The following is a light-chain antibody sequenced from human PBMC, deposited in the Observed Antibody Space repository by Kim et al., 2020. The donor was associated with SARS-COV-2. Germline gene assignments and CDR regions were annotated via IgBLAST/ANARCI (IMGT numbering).Light chain of an antibody. J-gene: IGLJ2*01. CDR2: AKN. CDR3: NCRDSIGFRLV. CDR1: SLRTYY. V-gene: IGLV3-19*01. Sequence: GQTVRTTWQGDSLRTYYANWHQQKPGQATVLVIYAKNNRPSGISDRFCGSYAGTTAYLTITGAQAEDEADYYGNCRDSIGFRLVFGGGTQLTVL.